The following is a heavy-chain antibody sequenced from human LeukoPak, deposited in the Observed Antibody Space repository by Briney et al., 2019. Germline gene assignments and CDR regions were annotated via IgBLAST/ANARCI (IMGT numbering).Heavy chain of an antibody. Sequence: ASVKVSCKASGYTFTNHDFNWMRQASGQGLEWMGWMNPNSGATGYAQKFQGRVTMTRNTSISIAYMELSSLRSDDTAVYYCARATGKDILTGRKLDNWGQGTLVTVSS. V-gene: IGHV1-8*01. CDR1: GYTFTNHD. D-gene: IGHD3-9*01. J-gene: IGHJ4*02. CDR3: ARATGKDILTGRKLDN. CDR2: MNPNSGAT.